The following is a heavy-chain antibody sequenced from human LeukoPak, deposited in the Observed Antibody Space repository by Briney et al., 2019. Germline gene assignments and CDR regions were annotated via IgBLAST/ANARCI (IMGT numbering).Heavy chain of an antibody. D-gene: IGHD6-13*01. CDR1: GYTLTELS. Sequence: RRASVKVSCKVSGYTLTELSMHWVRQAPGKGLEWMGGFDPEDGETIYAQKFQGRVTMTEDTSTDTAYMELSSLRSEDTAVYYCATDRSSVKAWAEYFQHWGQGTLVTVSS. CDR3: ATDRSSVKAWAEYFQH. J-gene: IGHJ1*01. V-gene: IGHV1-24*01. CDR2: FDPEDGET.